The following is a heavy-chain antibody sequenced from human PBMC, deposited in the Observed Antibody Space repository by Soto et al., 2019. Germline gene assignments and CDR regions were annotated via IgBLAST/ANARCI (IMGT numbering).Heavy chain of an antibody. J-gene: IGHJ4*02. Sequence: EVQLVESGGGLVQPGGSLRLSCAASGFSFSSYWMHWVRQAPGKGLVWVSRMNSDGSSTSYADSVKGRFTISRDNAKNTLYLQMNSLRADDTAVYYGAVLVGADYWGQGTLVTVSS. V-gene: IGHV3-74*01. CDR3: AVLVGADY. D-gene: IGHD2-15*01. CDR2: MNSDGSST. CDR1: GFSFSSYW.